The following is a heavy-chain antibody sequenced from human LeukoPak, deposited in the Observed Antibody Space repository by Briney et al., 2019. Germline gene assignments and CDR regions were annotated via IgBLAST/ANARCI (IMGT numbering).Heavy chain of an antibody. Sequence: GGSLRLSCAASGFTFSSYAMHWVRQAPGKGLEYVSAISSNGGNTYYANSVKGRFTISRANSKNTLYLQMGSLRAEDMALYYCARGSPVTTADYWGQGTLVTVSS. D-gene: IGHD4-17*01. V-gene: IGHV3-64*01. CDR3: ARGSPVTTADY. CDR2: ISSNGGNT. J-gene: IGHJ4*02. CDR1: GFTFSSYA.